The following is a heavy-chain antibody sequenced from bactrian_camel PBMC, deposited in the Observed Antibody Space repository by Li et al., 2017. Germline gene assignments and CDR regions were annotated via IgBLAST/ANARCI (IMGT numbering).Heavy chain of an antibody. CDR1: GYAYRRDKS. CDR3: VADCELRYGHFDFEIGS. Sequence: DVQLVESGGGSVQAGGSLRLSCVASGYAYRRDKSMGWFRQAPGKEREGVAQMYSGESSTYYADSVKGRFTISHDNAKRTLYLQMNNLKPEDTAMYYCVADCELRYGHFDFEIGSRGQGTQVTVS. D-gene: IGHD1*01. V-gene: IGHV3S59*01. J-gene: IGHJ4*01. CDR2: MYSGESST.